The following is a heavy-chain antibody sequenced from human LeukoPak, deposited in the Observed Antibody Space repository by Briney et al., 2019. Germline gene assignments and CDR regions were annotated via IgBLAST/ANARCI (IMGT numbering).Heavy chain of an antibody. CDR2: IEQDGSEK. V-gene: IGHV3-7*01. J-gene: IGHJ5*02. CDR3: ARDRYGSGSYWFDP. Sequence: GGSLRLSCAASGFTFSNYWMSWVRQAPGKGLEWVASIEQDGSEKCYVDSVKGRFTISRDNAKNSLYLQMNSLRAEDTAVYYCARDRYGSGSYWFDPWGQGTLVTVSS. CDR1: GFTFSNYW. D-gene: IGHD3-10*01.